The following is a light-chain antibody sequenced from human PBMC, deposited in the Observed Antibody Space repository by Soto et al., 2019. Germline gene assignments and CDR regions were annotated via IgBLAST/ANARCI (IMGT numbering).Light chain of an antibody. J-gene: IGKJ1*01. V-gene: IGKV1-5*03. CDR1: QTISSW. Sequence: DIQMTQSPSTLSGSVGDRVTITCRASQTISSWLAWYQQKPGKAPKLLIYKASTLKSVVPSRFSGSGSGTECTLTISSLQPDDVATYYCQQYNSYSEAFGQGPKVELK. CDR2: KAS. CDR3: QQYNSYSEA.